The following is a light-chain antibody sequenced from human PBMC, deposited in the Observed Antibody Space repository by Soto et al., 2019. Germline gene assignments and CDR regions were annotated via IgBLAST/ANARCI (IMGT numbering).Light chain of an antibody. CDR2: STS. CDR1: AGAVTSAYY. CDR3: LLYYGGAQVL. J-gene: IGLJ2*01. V-gene: IGLV7-43*01. Sequence: QTVVTQEPSLTVSPGGRVTLTCASSAGAVTSAYYTNWLQQKPGQAPRALMYSTSEKHSWTPARFSGSLLGGKAALTLSAAQPEDEADYYCLLYYGGAQVLFGGGTKLTVL.